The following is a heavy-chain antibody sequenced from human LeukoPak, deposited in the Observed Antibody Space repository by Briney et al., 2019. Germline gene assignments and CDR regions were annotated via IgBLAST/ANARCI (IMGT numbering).Heavy chain of an antibody. J-gene: IGHJ4*02. CDR1: GFTVSSNY. Sequence: GGSLRLSCAASGFTVSSNYMSWARQAPGKGLEWVSVIYSGGSTYYADSVKGRFTISRDNAKNSLYLQMNSLRAEDTAVYYCARGGRRVGAMDYWGQGTLVTVSS. CDR2: IYSGGST. CDR3: ARGGRRVGAMDY. V-gene: IGHV3-66*01. D-gene: IGHD1-26*01.